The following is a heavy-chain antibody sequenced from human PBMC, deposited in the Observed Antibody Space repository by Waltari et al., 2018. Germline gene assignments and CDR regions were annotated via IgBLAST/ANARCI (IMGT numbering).Heavy chain of an antibody. D-gene: IGHD3-9*01. J-gene: IGHJ3*01. V-gene: IGHV3-74*01. CDR3: ARELRGDNDL. CDR1: GFTFSRSW. CDR2: IHPDAMTR. Sequence: EVQVVESGGGLAQPGGSLRLSCAASGFTFSRSWMHWVRQAPGKGLVWVPRIHPDAMTRDYADSVEGRFTISRDNAQNTLYLQLNNLRVDDTAIYYCARELRGDNDLWGQGTMVTVSS.